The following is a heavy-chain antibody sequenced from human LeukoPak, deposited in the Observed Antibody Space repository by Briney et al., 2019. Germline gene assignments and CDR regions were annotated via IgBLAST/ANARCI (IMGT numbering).Heavy chain of an antibody. CDR2: IYYSGST. V-gene: IGHV4-59*12. J-gene: IGHJ5*02. Sequence: SETLSLTCTVSGGSISSYYWSWIRQPPGKGLEWIGYIYYSGSTNYNPSLKSRVTISVDTSKNQFSLKLSSVTAADTAVYYCARAGIYSSSNWFDPWGQGTLVTVSS. CDR3: ARAGIYSSSNWFDP. CDR1: GGSISSYY. D-gene: IGHD6-13*01.